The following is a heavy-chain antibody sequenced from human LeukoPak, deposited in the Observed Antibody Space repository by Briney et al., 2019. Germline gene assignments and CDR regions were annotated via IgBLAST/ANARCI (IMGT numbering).Heavy chain of an antibody. CDR1: GYTFTSYY. CDR2: INPSGGST. V-gene: IGHV1-46*01. J-gene: IGHJ5*02. D-gene: IGHD2-2*01. CDR3: ARADSYCSSTSCQSPFDP. Sequence: GASVKVSCKASGYTFTSYYMHWVRQAPGQGLEWMGIINPSGGSTSYAQKFQGRVTMTRDTSTSTVYMELSSLRSEDTAVYYCARADSYCSSTSCQSPFDPWGQGTLVTVSS.